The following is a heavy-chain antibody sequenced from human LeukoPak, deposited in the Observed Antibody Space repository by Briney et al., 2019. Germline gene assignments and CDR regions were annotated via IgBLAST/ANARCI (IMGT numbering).Heavy chain of an antibody. D-gene: IGHD6-19*01. J-gene: IGHJ4*02. CDR2: FLYDGSNK. CDR3: AKDPDSCSGSGCRFFDY. CDR1: GFTLRSFG. Sequence: GGSLRLSCAGSGFTLRSFGLARVRPGSGQGAGGGGGFLYDGSNKYYADSVKGRFTISRDNSKNTLYLQMNSLRAEDTAVYYCAKDPDSCSGSGCRFFDYWGQGTLVTVSS. V-gene: IGHV3-30*18.